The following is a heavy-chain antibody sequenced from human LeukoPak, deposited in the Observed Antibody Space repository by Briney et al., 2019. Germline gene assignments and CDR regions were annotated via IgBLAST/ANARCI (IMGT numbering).Heavy chain of an antibody. CDR3: ARPTIAAAGLL. J-gene: IGHJ4*02. CDR2: IYSGGST. D-gene: IGHD6-13*01. Sequence: PGGSLRLSCAASGFTVSSNYMSWVRQAPGEGLEWVSVIYSGGSTYYADSVKGRFTISRDNSKNTLYLQMNSLRAEDTAVYYCARPTIAAAGLLWGQGTLVTVSS. CDR1: GFTVSSNY. V-gene: IGHV3-66*04.